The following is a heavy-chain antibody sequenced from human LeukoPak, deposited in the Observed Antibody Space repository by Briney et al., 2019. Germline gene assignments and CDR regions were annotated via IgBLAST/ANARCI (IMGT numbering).Heavy chain of an antibody. CDR2: ISYDGSNK. V-gene: IGHV3-30-3*01. CDR1: GFTFSSYA. J-gene: IGHJ4*02. CDR3: ASGSDRIDY. Sequence: GGSLRLSCAASGFTFSSYAMHWVRQAPGKGLEWVAVISYDGSNKYYADSVKGRFTISRDNSKNTLYLQMNSLRAEDTAVYYCASGSDRIDYWGQGTLVTVSP.